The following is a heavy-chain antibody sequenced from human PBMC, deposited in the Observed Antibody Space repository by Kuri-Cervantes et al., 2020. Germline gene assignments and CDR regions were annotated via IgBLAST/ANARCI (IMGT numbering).Heavy chain of an antibody. J-gene: IGHJ5*02. Sequence: SETLSLTCTVSGGSIGSYYWSWIRQPPGKGLEWIGYIYYSGSTNYNPSLKSRVTISVDTSKNQFSLKLSSVTAADTAVYYCARGAGSSGWYLQWFDPWGQGTLVTVSS. CDR2: IYYSGST. V-gene: IGHV4-59*01. D-gene: IGHD6-19*01. CDR1: GGSIGSYY. CDR3: ARGAGSSGWYLQWFDP.